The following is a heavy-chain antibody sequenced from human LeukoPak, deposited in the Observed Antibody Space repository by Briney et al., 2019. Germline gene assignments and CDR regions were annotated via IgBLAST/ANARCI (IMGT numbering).Heavy chain of an antibody. D-gene: IGHD6-13*01. CDR1: GYTLTELS. Sequence: ASVKVSCKVSGYTLTELSMHWVRQAPGKGFEWMGRFDPEKGETIYAQKFQGRVTMTRDMSTSTVYMELSSLRSEDTAVYYCARAEDLSSWYIPSFFDYWGQGTLVTVSS. CDR3: ARAEDLSSWYIPSFFDY. CDR2: FDPEKGET. V-gene: IGHV1-24*01. J-gene: IGHJ4*02.